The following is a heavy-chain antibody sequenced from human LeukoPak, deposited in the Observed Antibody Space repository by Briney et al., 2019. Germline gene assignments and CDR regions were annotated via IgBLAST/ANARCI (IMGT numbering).Heavy chain of an antibody. J-gene: IGHJ4*02. V-gene: IGHV3-23*01. Sequence: GGSLRLSCAASGFTFSSYWMSWVRQPPGKGLEWVSVIHGGGGVTFYADSVKDRFTISRDNSKNTLYLQMNSLTAEDTAVYYCASEVAVAGTKDFDYWGQGTLVTVSS. D-gene: IGHD6-19*01. CDR2: IHGGGGVT. CDR1: GFTFSSYW. CDR3: ASEVAVAGTKDFDY.